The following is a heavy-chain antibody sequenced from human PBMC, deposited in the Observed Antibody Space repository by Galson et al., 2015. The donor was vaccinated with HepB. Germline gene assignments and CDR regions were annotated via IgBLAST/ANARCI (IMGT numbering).Heavy chain of an antibody. CDR1: GGSISSSSYY. J-gene: IGHJ6*03. CDR2: IYYSGST. D-gene: IGHD3-10*01. CDR3: VLLWFGELSPYYYYYYMDV. Sequence: ETLSLTCTVSGGSISSSSYYWGWIRQPPGKGLEWIGSIYYSGSTYYNPSLKSRVTISVDTSKNQFSLKLSSVTAADTAVYYCVLLWFGELSPYYYYYYMDVWGKGTTVTVSS. V-gene: IGHV4-39*07.